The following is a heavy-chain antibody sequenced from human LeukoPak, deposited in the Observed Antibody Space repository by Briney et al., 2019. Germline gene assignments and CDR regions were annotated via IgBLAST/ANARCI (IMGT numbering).Heavy chain of an antibody. V-gene: IGHV3-30*14. D-gene: IGHD5-12*01. CDR3: ARDLMATIYYYYGMDV. CDR2: ISYDGSNK. J-gene: IGHJ6*02. CDR1: GFTFSSYA. Sequence: GGSLRLSCAASGFTFSSYAMHWVRQAPGKGLEWVAVISYDGSNKYYTDSVKGRFTISRDKSKNTLYLQMNTLRADDTAVYFCARDLMATIYYYYGMDVWGRGTTVTVSS.